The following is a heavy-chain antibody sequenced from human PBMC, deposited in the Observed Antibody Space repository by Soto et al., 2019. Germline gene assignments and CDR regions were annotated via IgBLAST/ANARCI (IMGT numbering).Heavy chain of an antibody. V-gene: IGHV3-48*03. CDR1: GFTFSSYE. Sequence: EVQLVESGGGLVQPGGSLRLSCAASGFTFSSYEMNWVRQAPGKGLEWVSYISSSGNTIYYADSVKGRFTISRDNAKNSLYLQMNSLRAEDTAVYYCARSLSSGWFDYWGQGTLVTVSS. J-gene: IGHJ4*02. CDR2: ISSSGNTI. D-gene: IGHD6-19*01. CDR3: ARSLSSGWFDY.